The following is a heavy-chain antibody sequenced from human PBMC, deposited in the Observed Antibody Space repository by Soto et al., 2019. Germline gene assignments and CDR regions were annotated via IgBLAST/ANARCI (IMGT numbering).Heavy chain of an antibody. Sequence: GGSLRLSCTASGFTFGDYAMSWVRQAPGKGLEWVSSISTSIDATYYADSVKGRFTISRDDSKNTLYLQMNSLRAEDSAVYYCAKDRTVAARNFDYWGQGTQVTVSS. CDR2: ISTSIDAT. CDR3: AKDRTVAARNFDY. V-gene: IGHV3-23*01. D-gene: IGHD6-6*01. J-gene: IGHJ4*02. CDR1: GFTFGDYA.